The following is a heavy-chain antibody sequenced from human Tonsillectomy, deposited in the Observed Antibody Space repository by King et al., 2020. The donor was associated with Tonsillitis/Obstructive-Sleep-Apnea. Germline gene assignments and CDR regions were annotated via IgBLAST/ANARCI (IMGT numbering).Heavy chain of an antibody. V-gene: IGHV4-31*03. CDR2: LYYSGST. J-gene: IGHJ4*02. CDR3: ARDRCSGGSCYPDY. Sequence: VQLQESGPGLVKPSQTLSLTCTVSGGSLSCGGYYWSWIRQHPGKGLEWMGYLYYSGSTDYNPSLKSRVTISVDPSKNQFSLKLSSVTAADTAVYYCARDRCSGGSCYPDYWGQGTLVTVSS. CDR1: GGSLSCGGYY. D-gene: IGHD2-15*01.